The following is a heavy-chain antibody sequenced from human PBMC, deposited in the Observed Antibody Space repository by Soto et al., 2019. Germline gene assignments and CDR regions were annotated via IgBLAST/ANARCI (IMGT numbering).Heavy chain of an antibody. CDR1: AGSISRYY. J-gene: IGHJ4*02. Sequence: SETLSLTCSVSAGSISRYYWGWVRQSPGEGLEWIAHISYTVDASYNPSLKSRVTISLDTSKNQIALRLMSVTAADTAVYYCVGSLLSRAMESFDYWGQGTLVTVSS. CDR3: VGSLLSRAMESFDY. D-gene: IGHD5-18*01. V-gene: IGHV4-59*01. CDR2: ISYTVDA.